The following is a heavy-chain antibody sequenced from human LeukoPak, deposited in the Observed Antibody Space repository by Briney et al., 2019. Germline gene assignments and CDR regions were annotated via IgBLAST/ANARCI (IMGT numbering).Heavy chain of an antibody. J-gene: IGHJ2*01. Sequence: GGSLRLSCAASGFRFDDYGMSWVRQAPGKGLEWVSAISGGGGSTYYADSVKGRFTISRDNSKNTLYLQMNSLRAEDTAVYYCAKGYYDILTGYYRDWYFDLWGRGTLVTVSS. CDR1: GFRFDDYG. V-gene: IGHV3-23*01. CDR3: AKGYYDILTGYYRDWYFDL. CDR2: ISGGGGST. D-gene: IGHD3-9*01.